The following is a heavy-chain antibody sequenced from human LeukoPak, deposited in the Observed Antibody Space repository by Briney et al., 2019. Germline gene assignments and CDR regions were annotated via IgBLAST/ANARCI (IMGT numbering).Heavy chain of an antibody. CDR2: ISSSSSYI. V-gene: IGHV3-21*01. J-gene: IGHJ4*02. Sequence: GGSLRLSCAASGFTFSSYSMNWVRQAPGKGLEWVSTISSSSSYIYYADSVKGRFTISSDNAKNSLYLQMNSLRAEDTAVYYCASPLTTVTTGDYWGQGTLVTVSS. CDR1: GFTFSSYS. D-gene: IGHD4-17*01. CDR3: ASPLTTVTTGDY.